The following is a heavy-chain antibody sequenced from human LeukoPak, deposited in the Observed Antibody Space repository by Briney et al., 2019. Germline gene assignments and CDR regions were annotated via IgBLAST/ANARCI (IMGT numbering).Heavy chain of an antibody. Sequence: PGGSLRLSCAASGFTFSSYAMSWVRQAPGKGVEWVSAISGSGGSTYYADSVKGRFTISRDNSKNTLYLQMNSLRAEDTAVYYCAKLVGYSSSWPPHYFDYWGQGTLVTVSS. D-gene: IGHD6-6*01. CDR2: ISGSGGST. V-gene: IGHV3-23*01. J-gene: IGHJ4*02. CDR1: GFTFSSYA. CDR3: AKLVGYSSSWPPHYFDY.